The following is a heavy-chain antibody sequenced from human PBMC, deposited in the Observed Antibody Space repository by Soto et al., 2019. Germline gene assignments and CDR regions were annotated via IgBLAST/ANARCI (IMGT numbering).Heavy chain of an antibody. CDR1: GFTFSSYS. D-gene: IGHD5-12*01. Sequence: EVQLVESGGGLVQPGGSLRLSCAASGFTFSSYSMNWVRQAPGKGLEWVSYISSSSSTIYYADAVKGRFTISRDNAKNSRYLQMNSRRAEHTAVYYCARADSGYAHGYYYYGMGVWGPGTTVTVSS. CDR3: ARADSGYAHGYYYYGMGV. CDR2: ISSSSSTI. J-gene: IGHJ6*02. V-gene: IGHV3-48*01.